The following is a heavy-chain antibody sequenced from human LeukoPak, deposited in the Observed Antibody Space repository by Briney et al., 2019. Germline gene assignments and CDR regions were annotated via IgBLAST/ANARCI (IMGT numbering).Heavy chain of an antibody. CDR3: ARESKSGGDYDY. Sequence: GGSLRLSCAASGFTFSSYGMSWVRQAPGKGLEWVANIKQDGSEKYYVDSVKGRFTISRDNAKNSLYLQMNSLRAEDTAVYYCARESKSGGDYDYWGQGTLVTVSS. CDR2: IKQDGSEK. D-gene: IGHD2-15*01. J-gene: IGHJ4*02. CDR1: GFTFSSYG. V-gene: IGHV3-7*01.